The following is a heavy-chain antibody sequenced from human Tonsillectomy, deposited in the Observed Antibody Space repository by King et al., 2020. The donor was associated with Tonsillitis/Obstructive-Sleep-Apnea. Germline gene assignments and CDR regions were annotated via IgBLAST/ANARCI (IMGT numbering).Heavy chain of an antibody. CDR1: GGSISSYY. J-gene: IGHJ4*02. Sequence: VQLQESGPGLVKPSETLSLTCTVSGGSISSYYWSWIRQPPGKGLEWIGYIYYSGSTNYNPSLKSRVTISVDTSKNQFSLKLSSVTAADTAVYYCASHIVGAYYFDYWGQGTLGTVSS. V-gene: IGHV4-59*08. D-gene: IGHD1-26*01. CDR3: ASHIVGAYYFDY. CDR2: IYYSGST.